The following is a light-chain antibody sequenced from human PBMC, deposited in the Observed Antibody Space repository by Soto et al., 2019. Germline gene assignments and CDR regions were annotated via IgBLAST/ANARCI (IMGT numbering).Light chain of an antibody. CDR2: GVN. J-gene: IGLJ1*01. Sequence: SALTQPRSVSGSPGQSVTISCTGTTSDVGGYNYVSWYQHHPGKAPKLMIYGVNKRPSGVPDRFSGSKSGNTASLTISGLQAEDESDYYCCSYAGSYTYVFGTGTKVTVL. CDR3: CSYAGSYTYV. V-gene: IGLV2-11*01. CDR1: TSDVGGYNY.